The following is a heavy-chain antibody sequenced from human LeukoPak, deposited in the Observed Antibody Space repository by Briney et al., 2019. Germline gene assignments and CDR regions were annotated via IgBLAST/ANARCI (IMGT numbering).Heavy chain of an antibody. CDR2: IRYDGSNK. Sequence: PGGSLRLSCAASGFTFSSYGMHWVRQAPGKGLEWVAFIRYDGSNKYYADSVKGRFTISRDNSKNTLYLQMNSLRAEDTAVYYCAKDPGYSSSWYAYWGQGTLVTVSS. J-gene: IGHJ4*02. CDR1: GFTFSSYG. V-gene: IGHV3-30*02. D-gene: IGHD6-13*01. CDR3: AKDPGYSSSWYAY.